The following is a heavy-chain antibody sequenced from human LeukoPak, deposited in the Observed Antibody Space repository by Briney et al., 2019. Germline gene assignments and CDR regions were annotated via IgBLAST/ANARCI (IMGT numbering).Heavy chain of an antibody. V-gene: IGHV4-30-4*08. CDR1: GGSISSGDYY. CDR2: IYYSGST. J-gene: IGHJ4*02. CDR3: ARSTQTGDPNFDY. Sequence: PSQTLSLTCTVSGGSISSGDYYWSWIRQPPGKGLEWIGYIYYSGSTYYNPSLKSRVTISVDTSKNQFSLKLSSVTAADTAVYYGARSTQTGDPNFDYWGQGTLVTVSS. D-gene: IGHD7-27*01.